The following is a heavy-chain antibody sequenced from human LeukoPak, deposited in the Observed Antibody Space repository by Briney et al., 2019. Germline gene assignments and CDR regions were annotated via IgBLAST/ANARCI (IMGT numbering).Heavy chain of an antibody. CDR2: INPNSGGT. Sequence: ASVKVSCKASGYTFTGYYMHWVRQAPGQGLEWMGRINPNSGGTNYAQEFQARVTMTRDTSISTAYMELSRLRSDDTALYYCARAAYYYDGSGYYLGDWGQGTLVTVSS. CDR1: GYTFTGYY. V-gene: IGHV1-2*06. J-gene: IGHJ4*02. D-gene: IGHD3-22*01. CDR3: ARAAYYYDGSGYYLGD.